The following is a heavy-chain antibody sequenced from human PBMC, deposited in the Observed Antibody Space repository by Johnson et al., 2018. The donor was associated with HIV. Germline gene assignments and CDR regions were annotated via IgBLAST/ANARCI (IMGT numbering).Heavy chain of an antibody. CDR3: AKVDTAMVNAFDI. V-gene: IGHV3-30-3*01. CDR2: ISYDGSNK. CDR1: GFTFSRYA. J-gene: IGHJ3*02. D-gene: IGHD5-18*01. Sequence: QEQLVESGGGVVRPGGSLRLSCAASGFTFSRYAMHWVRQAPGKGLEWVAVISYDGSNKYYADSVKGRFTISRDHSKNTLYLQMNSLRAEDTAVYYCAKVDTAMVNAFDIWGQGTMVTVSS.